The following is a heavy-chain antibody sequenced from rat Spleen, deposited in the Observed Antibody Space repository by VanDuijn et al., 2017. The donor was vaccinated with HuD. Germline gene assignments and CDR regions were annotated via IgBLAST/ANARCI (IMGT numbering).Heavy chain of an antibody. CDR3: ARRHYGYTDYFDY. V-gene: IGHV5-7*01. CDR1: GFTFSDYY. D-gene: IGHD1-9*01. Sequence: EVQLVESGGGLVQPGRSLKLSCAASGFTFSDYYMAWVRQAPTKGLEWVATISYGDRSGHSSTYYRDSVKGRFTISRDNAKSSLYLQMDSLRSEDTATYYCARRHYGYTDYFDYWGQGVMVTVSS. J-gene: IGHJ2*01. CDR2: ISYGDRSGHSST.